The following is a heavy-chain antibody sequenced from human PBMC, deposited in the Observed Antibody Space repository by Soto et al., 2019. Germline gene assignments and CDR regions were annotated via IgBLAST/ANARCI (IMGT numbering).Heavy chain of an antibody. Sequence: SETLSLTCTVSGGSISSSSYHWGWIRQPPGKGLEWVGSIYYSGSTYYNPSLKSRVTISVDTSKNQFSLKLSSVTAADTAVYYRARRMPEPGNYYYYYRLVVWGKGTTVTIAS. J-gene: IGHJ6*03. D-gene: IGHD6-13*01. CDR1: GGSISSSSYH. CDR2: IYYSGST. V-gene: IGHV4-39*01. CDR3: ARRMPEPGNYYYYYRLVV.